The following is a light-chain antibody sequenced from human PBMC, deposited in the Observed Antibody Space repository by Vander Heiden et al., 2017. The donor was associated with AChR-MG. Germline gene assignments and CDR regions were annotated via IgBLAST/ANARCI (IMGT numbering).Light chain of an antibody. CDR2: YDT. Sequence: SYVLTQPPSVSVAPGKTARITCGGSNIGSKGVHWYQHKPGQAPVLVIYYDTDRPSGIPERFSGSNSGNTATLTISRVEAGDEADYYCQVWDSSSDHVIFGGGTKLTVL. CDR1: NIGSKG. J-gene: IGLJ2*01. CDR3: QVWDSSSDHVI. V-gene: IGLV3-21*04.